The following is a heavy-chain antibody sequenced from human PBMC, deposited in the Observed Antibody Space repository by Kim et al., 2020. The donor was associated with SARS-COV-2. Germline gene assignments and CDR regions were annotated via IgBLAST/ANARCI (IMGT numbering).Heavy chain of an antibody. D-gene: IGHD3-10*01. Sequence: DYAAPVKGRFNISRDDSKNTMYLQMNSLKTEDTAVYYCTTGGRFGEFVAYWGQGTLVTVSS. J-gene: IGHJ4*02. CDR3: TTGGRFGEFVAY. V-gene: IGHV3-15*01.